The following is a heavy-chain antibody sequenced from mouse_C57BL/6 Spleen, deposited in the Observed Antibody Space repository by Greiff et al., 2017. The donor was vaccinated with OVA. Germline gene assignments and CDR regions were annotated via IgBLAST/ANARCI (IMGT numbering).Heavy chain of an antibody. V-gene: IGHV2-6-1*01. CDR3: ARQGYYGSRDYAMDY. CDR1: GFSLTSYG. J-gene: IGHJ4*01. CDR2: IWSDGST. Sequence: QVQLKESGPGLVAPSQSLSITCTVSGFSLTSYGVHWVRQPPGKGLEWLVVIWSDGSTTYNSALKSRLSISKDNSKSQVFLKMNSLQTDDTAMYYCARQGYYGSRDYAMDYWGQGTSVTVSS. D-gene: IGHD1-1*01.